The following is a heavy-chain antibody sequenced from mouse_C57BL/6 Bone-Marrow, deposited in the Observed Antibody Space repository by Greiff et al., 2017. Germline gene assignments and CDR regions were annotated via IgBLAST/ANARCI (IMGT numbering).Heavy chain of an antibody. CDR1: GFTFSDYY. CDR2: ISNGGGSP. Sequence: EVLLVESGGGLVQPGGSLKLSCAASGFTFSDYYMYWVRQTPEKRLEWVAYISNGGGSPYYPDTVKGRFTISRDNAKNTLYLQMSRLKSEDTAMYYCARPRYYYGSGYFDVWGTGTTVTVSS. D-gene: IGHD1-1*01. J-gene: IGHJ1*03. CDR3: ARPRYYYGSGYFDV. V-gene: IGHV5-12*01.